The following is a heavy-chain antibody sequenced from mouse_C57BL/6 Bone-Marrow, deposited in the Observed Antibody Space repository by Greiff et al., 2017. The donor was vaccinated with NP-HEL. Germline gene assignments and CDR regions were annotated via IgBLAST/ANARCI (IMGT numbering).Heavy chain of an antibody. J-gene: IGHJ3*01. CDR1: GSSFTRYW. CDR3: AREKGAWFAY. CDR2: LHPYSGST. V-gene: IGHV1-64*01. Sequence: QVQLQQPGAELVKPGASVKLSCKASGSSFTRYWMHWVKPRPGQGLAWIGMLHPYSGSTNYNEKFKSKATLTVDKSSSTAYMQLSSLTSEDSAVFYWAREKGAWFAYWGQGTLVTVSA.